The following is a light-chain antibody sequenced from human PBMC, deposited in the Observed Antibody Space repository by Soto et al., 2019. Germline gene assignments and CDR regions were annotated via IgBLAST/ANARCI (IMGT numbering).Light chain of an antibody. CDR3: QQYYSSPPEPST. V-gene: IGKV3-20*01. Sequence: EIVLTQSPGTLSLSPGERATLSCRASQSVSSSYLAWYQQKPGQAPRLLIYGASSRATGIPDRFSGSGSGTDFTLTISSLQPEDVAVYYCQQYYSSPPEPSTFGQGTKLEI. J-gene: IGKJ2*01. CDR1: QSVSSSY. CDR2: GAS.